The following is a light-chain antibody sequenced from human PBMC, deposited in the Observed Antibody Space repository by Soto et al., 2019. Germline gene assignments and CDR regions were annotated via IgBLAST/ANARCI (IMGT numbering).Light chain of an antibody. CDR1: QSVSTW. V-gene: IGKV1-5*01. Sequence: EIQMTQSPSTLSASVGDRVIITCRASQSVSTWMAWHQQKPGKAPKLLIYDASNLDSGVPSRFSGSGSGTELTLTIIKLQPYDFATYYCHQYNTHISFGGGTKVEI. CDR3: HQYNTHIS. J-gene: IGKJ4*01. CDR2: DAS.